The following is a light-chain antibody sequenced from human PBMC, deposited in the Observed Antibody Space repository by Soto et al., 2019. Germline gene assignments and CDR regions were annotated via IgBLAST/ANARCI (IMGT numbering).Light chain of an antibody. J-gene: IGLJ2*01. CDR1: SSNIGAGYD. V-gene: IGLV1-40*01. Sequence: QSVLTQPPSVSAAPGQRVTISCTGSSSNIGAGYDVQWYQQLPGTAHKLLIYDNSNRPSGGPDRFSCSKSGTSASLAITGLQAEDEADYYYQSSYSSLRGWVFGGGTKLTVL. CDR2: DNS. CDR3: QSSYSSLRGWV.